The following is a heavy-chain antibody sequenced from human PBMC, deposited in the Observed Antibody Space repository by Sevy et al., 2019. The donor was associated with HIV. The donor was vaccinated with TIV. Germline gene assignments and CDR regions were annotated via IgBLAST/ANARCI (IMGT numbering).Heavy chain of an antibody. CDR1: GFTFSNYW. J-gene: IGHJ3*02. Sequence: GGSLRLSCAASGFTFSNYWMSWVRQAPGKGLEWVANIKQDGSEKYYVDSVKGRFTISRDNAKNSLYLQMNSLRAEDTAVYYCARDLPSGSYYDFWSGYSPGPFDIWGQGTMVTVSS. CDR2: IKQDGSEK. D-gene: IGHD3-3*01. CDR3: ARDLPSGSYYDFWSGYSPGPFDI. V-gene: IGHV3-7*03.